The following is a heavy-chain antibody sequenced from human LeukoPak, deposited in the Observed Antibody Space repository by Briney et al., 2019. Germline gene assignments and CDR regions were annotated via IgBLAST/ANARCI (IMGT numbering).Heavy chain of an antibody. D-gene: IGHD2-2*01. CDR1: GFTFTSSA. Sequence: SVKVSCKVSGFTFTSSAVKWVRQARGQRLEWIGCIVVGSGNTNYAQKFQERVTITTDMSTSTAYMELSSLRSEDTAVYYCAAHCSSTSCYVVDYWGQGTLVTVSS. CDR2: IVVGSGNT. CDR3: AAHCSSTSCYVVDY. V-gene: IGHV1-58*01. J-gene: IGHJ4*02.